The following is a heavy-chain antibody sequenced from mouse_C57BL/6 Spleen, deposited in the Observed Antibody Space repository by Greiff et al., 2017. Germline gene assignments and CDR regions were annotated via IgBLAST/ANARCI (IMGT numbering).Heavy chain of an antibody. J-gene: IGHJ2*01. Sequence: EVKVEESGGGLVQPGGSLKLSCAASGFTFSDYYMYWVRQTPEKRLEWVAYISNGGGSTYYPDTVKGRFTISRDNAKNTLYLQMSRLKSEDTAMYYCARRNWDYFDYWGQGTTLTVSS. CDR2: ISNGGGST. CDR1: GFTFSDYY. CDR3: ARRNWDYFDY. V-gene: IGHV5-12*01. D-gene: IGHD4-1*01.